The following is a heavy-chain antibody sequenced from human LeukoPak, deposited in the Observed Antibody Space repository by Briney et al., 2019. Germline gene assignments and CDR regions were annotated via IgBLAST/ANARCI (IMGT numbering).Heavy chain of an antibody. J-gene: IGHJ5*02. CDR1: GGSISSGDYY. D-gene: IGHD3-3*01. Sequence: SETLSLTCTVSGGSISSGDYYWSWIRQPPGKGLEWIGYTYYSGSTYYNPSLKSRVTISVDTSKNQFSLKLSSVTAADTAVYYCARDLSRYDFWSGPRGGWFDPWGQGTLVTVSS. V-gene: IGHV4-30-4*01. CDR3: ARDLSRYDFWSGPRGGWFDP. CDR2: TYYSGST.